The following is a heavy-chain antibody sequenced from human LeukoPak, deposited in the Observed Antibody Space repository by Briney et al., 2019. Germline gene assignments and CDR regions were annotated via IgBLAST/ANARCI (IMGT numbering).Heavy chain of an antibody. CDR2: ISTYNGNT. CDR3: ARMNYGSGSYYYYMNV. J-gene: IGHJ6*03. V-gene: IGHV1-18*01. D-gene: IGHD3-10*01. CDR1: GYTFTSYG. Sequence: ASVKVSCKASGYTFTSYGINWVRQAPGQGLEWMGWISTYNGNTNYAQKFQGRVTMTTDTSTSTAYMELRSLRSDDTAVYYCARMNYGSGSYYYYMNVWGKGTTVTVSS.